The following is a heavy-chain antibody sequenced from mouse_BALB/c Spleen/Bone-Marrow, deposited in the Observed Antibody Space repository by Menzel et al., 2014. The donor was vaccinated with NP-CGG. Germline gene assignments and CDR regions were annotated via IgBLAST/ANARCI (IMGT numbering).Heavy chain of an antibody. CDR3: ARGNYGFSFYYAMDY. D-gene: IGHD1-1*01. Sequence: EVHLVESGGGLVQPGGSRKLSCAASGFTSSSFGMHWVRQAPEKGLEWVAYISSGSSTIYYADTVKGRFTISRDNPKNTLFLQMTSLRSEDTAMYYCARGNYGFSFYYAMDYWGQGTSVTISS. CDR1: GFTSSSFG. V-gene: IGHV5-17*02. J-gene: IGHJ4*01. CDR2: ISSGSSTI.